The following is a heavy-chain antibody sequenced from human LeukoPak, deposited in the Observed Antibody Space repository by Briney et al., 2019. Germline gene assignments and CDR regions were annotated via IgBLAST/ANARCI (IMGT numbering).Heavy chain of an antibody. D-gene: IGHD6-13*01. Sequence: GGSLRLSCSASGFTFSSYAMYWVRQAPGKGLESVSTISSNGVTTYYEDSVKGRFTISRDNSKNTLYLQMSSLRLDDTAVYYCVKGEYSSTWLLDYWGQGTLVTVSS. CDR3: VKGEYSSTWLLDY. CDR1: GFTFSSYA. J-gene: IGHJ4*02. CDR2: ISSNGVTT. V-gene: IGHV3-64D*06.